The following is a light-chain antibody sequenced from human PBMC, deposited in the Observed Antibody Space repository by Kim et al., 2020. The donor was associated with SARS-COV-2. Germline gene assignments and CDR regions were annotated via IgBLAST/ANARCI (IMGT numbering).Light chain of an antibody. Sequence: GKPVTIPCTRSSGSIDDNYVQWYQQRPGGVPTTVIYEDDQRPSGVSDRFSGSIDNSSNSASLTISGLRTEDEADYYCQSYNRDNVIFGGGTQLTVL. CDR1: SGSIDDNY. CDR3: QSYNRDNVI. CDR2: EDD. V-gene: IGLV6-57*03. J-gene: IGLJ2*01.